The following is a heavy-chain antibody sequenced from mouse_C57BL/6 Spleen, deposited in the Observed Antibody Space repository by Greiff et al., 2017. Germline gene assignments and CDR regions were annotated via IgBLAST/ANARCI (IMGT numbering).Heavy chain of an antibody. J-gene: IGHJ4*01. D-gene: IGHD3-2*02. Sequence: LVEPGASVKISCKASGYAFSSSWMNWVKQRPGKGLEWIGRIYPGDGDTNYNGKFKGKATLTADKSSSTAYMQLSSLTSEDSAVYFCAREGDSSGGAMDYWGQGTSNTVSS. CDR3: AREGDSSGGAMDY. V-gene: IGHV1-82*01. CDR1: GYAFSSSW. CDR2: IYPGDGDT.